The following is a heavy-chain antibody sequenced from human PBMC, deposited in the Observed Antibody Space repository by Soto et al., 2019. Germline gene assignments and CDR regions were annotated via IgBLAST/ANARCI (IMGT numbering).Heavy chain of an antibody. CDR2: ISWDSGNI. Sequence: EVQLVESGGGLVQPGRSLRLSCAASGFTFDDYGMHWVRQAPGKGLEWVSGISWDSGNIGYADSVKGRFTISRDKAKNSLFLQMNSLRAEDTAVYYCSTDGEDCSSTSCYGYYYYMDVWGKGTTVTVSS. D-gene: IGHD2-2*01. CDR1: GFTFDDYG. J-gene: IGHJ6*03. V-gene: IGHV3-9*01. CDR3: STDGEDCSSTSCYGYYYYMDV.